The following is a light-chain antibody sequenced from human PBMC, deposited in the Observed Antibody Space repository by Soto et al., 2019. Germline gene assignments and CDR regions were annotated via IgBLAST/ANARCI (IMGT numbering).Light chain of an antibody. CDR3: CSYVGSYTYV. CDR1: SSDVGRYNY. J-gene: IGLJ1*01. CDR2: DVS. Sequence: SALTQPRSVSGSPGQSVTISCTGTSSDVGRYNYVSWYQQHPGKAPKLMIYDVSKRPSGVPDRFSGSKSGNTASLTISGLQAEDGADYYCCSYVGSYTYVFGIGTKVTVL. V-gene: IGLV2-11*01.